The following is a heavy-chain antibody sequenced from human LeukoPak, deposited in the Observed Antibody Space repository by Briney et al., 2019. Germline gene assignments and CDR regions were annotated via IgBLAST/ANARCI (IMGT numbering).Heavy chain of an antibody. CDR3: AGEGYDFWSRYYYYMDV. CDR2: ISYDGSNK. Sequence: GGSLRLSCAASGFTFSSYAMHWVRQAPGKGLEWVAVISYDGSNKYYADSVKGRFTISRDNSKNTLYLQMNSLRAEDTAVYYCAGEGYDFWSRYYYYMDVWGKGTTVTVSS. CDR1: GFTFSSYA. J-gene: IGHJ6*03. D-gene: IGHD3-3*01. V-gene: IGHV3-30*04.